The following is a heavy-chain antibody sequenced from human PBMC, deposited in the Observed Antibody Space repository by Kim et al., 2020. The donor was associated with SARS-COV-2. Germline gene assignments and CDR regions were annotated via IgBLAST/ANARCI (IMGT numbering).Heavy chain of an antibody. Sequence: SETLSLTCTVSGGSISSGGYYWSWIRQHPGKGLEWIGYIYYSGSTYYNPSLKSRVTISVDTSKNQFSLKLSSVTAADTAVYYCAREGHGSGSYYSNWFDPWGQGTLVTVSS. J-gene: IGHJ5*02. CDR3: AREGHGSGSYYSNWFDP. V-gene: IGHV4-31*03. CDR1: GGSISSGGYY. CDR2: IYYSGST. D-gene: IGHD3-10*01.